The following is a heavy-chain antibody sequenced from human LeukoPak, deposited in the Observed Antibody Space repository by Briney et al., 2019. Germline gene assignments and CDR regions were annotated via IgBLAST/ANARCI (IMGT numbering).Heavy chain of an antibody. Sequence: SETLSLTCAVYGGSFSGYYWSWIRQPPGKGLGWIGEINHSGSTNYNPSLKSRVTISVDTSKNQFSLKLSSVTAADTAVYYCARDSSGWPRYAFDIWGQGTMVTVSS. CDR3: ARDSSGWPRYAFDI. V-gene: IGHV4-34*01. CDR2: INHSGST. J-gene: IGHJ3*02. CDR1: GGSFSGYY. D-gene: IGHD6-19*01.